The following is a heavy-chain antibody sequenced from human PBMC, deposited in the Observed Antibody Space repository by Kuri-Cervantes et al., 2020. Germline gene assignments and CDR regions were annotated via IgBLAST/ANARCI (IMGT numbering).Heavy chain of an antibody. J-gene: IGHJ4*02. V-gene: IGHV3-30*03. CDR2: ISCDGSNK. CDR3: RGSGNYDY. Sequence: GGSLRLSCAASGFTFSSYGMHWVRQAPGKGLEWVAVISCDGSNKYYADSVKGRFTISRDNSKNSLYLQMNSPRVEDTALYYCRGSGNYDYWGQGTLVTVSS. D-gene: IGHD3-10*01. CDR1: GFTFSSYG.